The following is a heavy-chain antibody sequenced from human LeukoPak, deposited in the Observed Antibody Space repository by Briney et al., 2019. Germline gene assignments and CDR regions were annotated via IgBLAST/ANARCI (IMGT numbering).Heavy chain of an antibody. D-gene: IGHD6-6*01. Sequence: PSETLSLTCTVSGGSISSYYWSWIRQPPGKGLEWIGYIYYSGSTNYNPSLKSRVTISVDTSKNQFSLKLSSVTAADTAVYYCARDLGGSSDWFDPWGQGTLVTVSS. CDR3: ARDLGGSSDWFDP. CDR2: IYYSGST. J-gene: IGHJ5*02. CDR1: GGSISSYY. V-gene: IGHV4-59*01.